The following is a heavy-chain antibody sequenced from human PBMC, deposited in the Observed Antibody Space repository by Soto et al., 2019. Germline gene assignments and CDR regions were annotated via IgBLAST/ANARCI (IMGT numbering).Heavy chain of an antibody. Sequence: GGSLRLSCEASGFVFTNFWIHWVRHVPGKGLVWVARIDTSGHSTNYAESVKGRFTISRDNAKNTVSLQMNSLRVEDTGVYYCAKDSWYFDLWSQGSQVTVSS. CDR3: AKDSWYFDL. CDR1: GFVFTNFW. V-gene: IGHV3-74*01. D-gene: IGHD6-13*01. CDR2: IDTSGHST. J-gene: IGHJ4*02.